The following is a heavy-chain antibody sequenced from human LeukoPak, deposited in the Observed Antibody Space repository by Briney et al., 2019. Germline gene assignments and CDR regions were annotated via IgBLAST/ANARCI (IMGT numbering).Heavy chain of an antibody. CDR3: AKDDIVVVPAAISTEYFQH. CDR2: ISGSGGST. CDR1: GFTFSSYA. V-gene: IGHV3-23*01. J-gene: IGHJ1*01. D-gene: IGHD2-2*01. Sequence: GGSLRLSCAASGFTFSSYAMSWVRQAPGKGLEWVSAISGSGGSTYYADSVKGRFTISRDNSKNTLYLQMNSLRAEDTAVYYCAKDDIVVVPAAISTEYFQHWGQGTLVTVPS.